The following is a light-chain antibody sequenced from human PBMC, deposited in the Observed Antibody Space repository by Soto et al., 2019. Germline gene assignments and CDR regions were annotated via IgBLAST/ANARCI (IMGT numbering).Light chain of an antibody. CDR1: SANIGSNY. V-gene: IGLV1-47*02. Sequence: QSVLTPPPSASATPGQRVTISCSGSSANIGSNYVYWYKQLTGTAPKLRIYSNNQRPSGVHDRFSGSKSGTSASLAISGLRYEDEGDYYCSAWEDSLNGRYVFGTGTKITVL. CDR3: SAWEDSLNGRYV. J-gene: IGLJ1*01. CDR2: SNN.